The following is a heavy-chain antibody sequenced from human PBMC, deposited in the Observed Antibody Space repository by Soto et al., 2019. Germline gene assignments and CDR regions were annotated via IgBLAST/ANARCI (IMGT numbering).Heavy chain of an antibody. CDR3: ARGYCSSTSCYAHPDFDY. CDR2: MNPNSGNT. J-gene: IGHJ4*02. Sequence: ASVKVSCKASGYTFTSYEINWVRQATGQGLEWMGWMNPNSGNTGYAQKFQGRVTMTRNTSISTAYMELSSLRSEDTAVYYCARGYCSSTSCYAHPDFDYWGQGTLVTVSS. V-gene: IGHV1-8*01. CDR1: GYTFTSYE. D-gene: IGHD2-2*01.